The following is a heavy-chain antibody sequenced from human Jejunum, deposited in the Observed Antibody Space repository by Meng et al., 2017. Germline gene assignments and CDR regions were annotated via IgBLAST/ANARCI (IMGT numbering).Heavy chain of an antibody. CDR3: ARDILTGRYGMDV. CDR2: IYYSGNT. Sequence: SETLSLTCTVPGGPISSDYWTWVRQPPGKGLEWIGYIYYSGNTNYNPSLKSRVTISLDTSKNQFSLQLSSVTAADTAVYYCARDILTGRYGMDVWGQGTTVTVSS. J-gene: IGHJ6*02. V-gene: IGHV4-59*01. CDR1: GGPISSDY. D-gene: IGHD3-9*01.